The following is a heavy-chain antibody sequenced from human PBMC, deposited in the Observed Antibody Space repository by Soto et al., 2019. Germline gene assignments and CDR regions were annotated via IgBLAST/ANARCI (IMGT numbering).Heavy chain of an antibody. Sequence: SETLSLTCTVSGGSVSSNSYSWGWIRQSPGKGLEWIATIYASENTYYNPSLLSRVTISVDTSKNQFSLKLSSVTAADTAVYYCARRWGDVFDIWGQGTMVTVSS. J-gene: IGHJ3*02. D-gene: IGHD7-27*01. V-gene: IGHV4-39*01. CDR1: GGSVSSNSYS. CDR2: IYASENT. CDR3: ARRWGDVFDI.